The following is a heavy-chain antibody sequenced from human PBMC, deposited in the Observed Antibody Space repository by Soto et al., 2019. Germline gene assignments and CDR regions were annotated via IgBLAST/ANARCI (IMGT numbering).Heavy chain of an antibody. CDR2: IYYSGST. V-gene: IGHV4-59*08. CDR3: ARKGNSGYDSGDFDY. Sequence: SETLSLTCTVSGGSISSYYWSWIRQPPGKGLEWIGYIYYSGSTNYNPSLKSRVTISVDTSKNQFSLKLSSVTAADTAVYYCARKGNSGYDSGDFDYWGQGTLVTVSS. CDR1: GGSISSYY. J-gene: IGHJ4*02. D-gene: IGHD5-12*01.